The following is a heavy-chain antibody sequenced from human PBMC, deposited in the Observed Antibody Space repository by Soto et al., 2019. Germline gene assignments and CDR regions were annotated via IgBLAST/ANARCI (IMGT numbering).Heavy chain of an antibody. CDR3: AYCGGDCFRSPNNTGEFDY. CDR1: GFTFSIYA. Sequence: GSLRLSCAASGFTFSIYAMSWVRQAPGKGLEWVSTISERGGSTYYAEPVKGRFTISRDNSKSVVYLQMISLRAEDTAIYYCAYCGGDCFRSPNNTGEFDYWGQGALVTVSS. D-gene: IGHD2-21*02. V-gene: IGHV3-23*01. J-gene: IGHJ4*02. CDR2: ISERGGST.